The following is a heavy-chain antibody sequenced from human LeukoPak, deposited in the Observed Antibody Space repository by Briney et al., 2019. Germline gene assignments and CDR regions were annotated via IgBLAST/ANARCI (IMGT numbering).Heavy chain of an antibody. CDR3: AGMTVTTDYYYMDV. D-gene: IGHD4-17*01. CDR1: GGSISSYY. CDR2: IYYSGST. J-gene: IGHJ6*03. V-gene: IGHV4-59*01. Sequence: PSETLSLTCTASGGSISSYYWSWIRQPPGKGLEWIGYIYYSGSTNYNPSLKSRVTISVDTSKNPFSLNLSSVTAADTAVYYCAGMTVTTDYYYMDVWGKGTTVTVSS.